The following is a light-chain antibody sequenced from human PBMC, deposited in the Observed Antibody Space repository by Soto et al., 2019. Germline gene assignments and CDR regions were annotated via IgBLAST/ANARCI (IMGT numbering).Light chain of an antibody. CDR2: GAS. Sequence: IHVNHSPSSLSASVGDTVTITCRASQNIDMYLNWYQQKPGKAPRVLISGASNLQSGVPSRFSGSGSGTDFTLTISSLQSADFASYFWQDVLTSPPWTFCQGSKLAIK. CDR3: QDVLTSPPWT. CDR1: QNIDMY. V-gene: IGKV1-39*01. J-gene: IGKJ1*01.